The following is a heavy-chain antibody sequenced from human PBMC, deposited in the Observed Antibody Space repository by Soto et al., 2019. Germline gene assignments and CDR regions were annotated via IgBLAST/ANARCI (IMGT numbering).Heavy chain of an antibody. Sequence: GASVKVSCKASGDTFTSYYMHWVRQAPGQGLEWMGIINPSGDTSYAQKFQGRVTMTRDTSTSTVYMELSSLRSDDTAVYYCARVKTLRYFDWLYYWGQGTLVTVSS. CDR2: INPSGDT. D-gene: IGHD3-9*01. J-gene: IGHJ4*02. V-gene: IGHV1-46*01. CDR3: ARVKTLRYFDWLYY. CDR1: GDTFTSYY.